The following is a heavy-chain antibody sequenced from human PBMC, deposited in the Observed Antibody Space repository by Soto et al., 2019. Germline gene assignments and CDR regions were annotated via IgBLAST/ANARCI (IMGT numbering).Heavy chain of an antibody. J-gene: IGHJ5*02. V-gene: IGHV1-69*13. CDR3: ARLVPAHFKLYPRVGWFEL. Sequence: SVKVSCKASGGTFSSSGISWVRQAPGQGLEWVGGLIPIFGTANYAQKFQGRVTITADESTSTVFMELSSLRSEDTAVYYCARLVPAHFKLYPRVGWFELWGQGTLVTVSS. CDR2: LIPIFGTA. CDR1: GGTFSSSG. D-gene: IGHD2-2*01.